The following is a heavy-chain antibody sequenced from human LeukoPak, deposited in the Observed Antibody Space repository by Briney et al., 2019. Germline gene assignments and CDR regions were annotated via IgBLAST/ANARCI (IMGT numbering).Heavy chain of an antibody. D-gene: IGHD6-19*01. V-gene: IGHV3-23*01. CDR2: ISAGGGST. J-gene: IGHJ4*02. CDR3: AKSVSSDWYVHFDY. CDR1: GFTFSTYA. Sequence: GGSLRLSCAASGFTFSTYAMSWVRQAPGKGLEWVSGISAGGGSTYYADSVKGRFTISRDNSKNTLYLQMNSLRAEDTAVYYCAKSVSSDWYVHFDYWGQGTLVAVSS.